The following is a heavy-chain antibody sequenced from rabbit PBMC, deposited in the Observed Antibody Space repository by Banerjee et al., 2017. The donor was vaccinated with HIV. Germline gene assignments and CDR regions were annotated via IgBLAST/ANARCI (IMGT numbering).Heavy chain of an antibody. CDR3: ARSLGWGAGNL. Sequence: QEQLVESGGGLVQPGGSLKLSCKASGSDISSNAMCWVRQAPGKGLEWIACIYTGSSGSTYYASWAKGRFTISKTSSTTVTLQITSLTAADTATYFCARSLGWGAGNLWGPGTLVT. CDR1: GSDISSNA. J-gene: IGHJ4*01. V-gene: IGHV1S45*01. CDR2: IYTGSSGST. D-gene: IGHD4-1*01.